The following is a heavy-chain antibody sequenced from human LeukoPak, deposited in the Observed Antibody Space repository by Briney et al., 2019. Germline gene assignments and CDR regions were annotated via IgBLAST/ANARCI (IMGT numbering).Heavy chain of an antibody. CDR3: ARVRSGYDRPNWFDP. Sequence: SQTLSLTCTVSGGSVSSATYYWNWIRQHPGKGLEWIGYIYYSGTTHYNPSLKSRVTMSLDMSKSQFSLNLSSVTAADTAVYYCARVRSGYDRPNWFDPWGQGIPVTVSS. CDR2: IYYSGTT. V-gene: IGHV4-31*03. D-gene: IGHD5-12*01. J-gene: IGHJ5*02. CDR1: GGSVSSATYY.